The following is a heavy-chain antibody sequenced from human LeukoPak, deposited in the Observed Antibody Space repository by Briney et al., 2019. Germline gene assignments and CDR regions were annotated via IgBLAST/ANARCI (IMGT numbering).Heavy chain of an antibody. CDR2: IYYSGST. CDR1: GGSISSCY. J-gene: IGHJ4*02. CDR3: ASSNWLRDANFDS. Sequence: PSETLSLTCTVSGGSISSCYWSWIRQPPGKGLEWIGYIYYSGSTNYNPSLKSRVTISVDTPKNQFSLKLTSVTASDSAVYYCASSNWLRDANFDSWGQGTLVTVSS. V-gene: IGHV4-59*08. D-gene: IGHD6-13*01.